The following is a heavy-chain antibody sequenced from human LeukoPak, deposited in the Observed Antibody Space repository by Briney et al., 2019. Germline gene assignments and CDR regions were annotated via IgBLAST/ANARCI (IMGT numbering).Heavy chain of an antibody. J-gene: IGHJ4*02. D-gene: IGHD6-19*01. CDR3: ARDFSSGWGFDY. CDR1: GFTFCNYP. CDR2: ISYDGSNK. V-gene: IGHV3-30*04. Sequence: GGSLRLSCAASGFTFCNYPIDWVRQTQGKGLEWVAVISYDGSNKYYADSVRGRFTISRDNSKNTLYLQMNSLRAEDTAVYYCARDFSSGWGFDYWGQGTLVTVSS.